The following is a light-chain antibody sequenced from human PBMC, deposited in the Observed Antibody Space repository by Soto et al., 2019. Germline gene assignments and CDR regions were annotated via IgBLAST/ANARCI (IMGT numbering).Light chain of an antibody. CDR2: EVS. V-gene: IGLV2-14*01. J-gene: IGLJ1*01. CDR1: SSDVGSYNY. Sequence: QSVLTQPASVSGSPGQSITISCTGTSSDVGSYNYVSWYQQHPGKAPKLMIYEVSGRPSGISSRFSGSKSGNTASLTISGLQAEDEADYYCSSYTSSSTLFGTGTKVTVL. CDR3: SSYTSSSTL.